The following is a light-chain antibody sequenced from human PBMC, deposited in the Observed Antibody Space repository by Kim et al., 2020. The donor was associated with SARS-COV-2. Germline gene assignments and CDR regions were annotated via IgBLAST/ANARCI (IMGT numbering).Light chain of an antibody. CDR2: EDN. V-gene: IGLV6-57*01. CDR1: SGSIASNY. J-gene: IGLJ3*02. Sequence: NFMLTQPHSVSESPGKTVTISCTRSSGSIASNYVQWYQQRPGRSPTTVIYEDNQRPSGVPDRFSGSIDSSSNSASLTISGLKTEDEADYYCQSYDSSRWVFGGGTQLTVL. CDR3: QSYDSSRWV.